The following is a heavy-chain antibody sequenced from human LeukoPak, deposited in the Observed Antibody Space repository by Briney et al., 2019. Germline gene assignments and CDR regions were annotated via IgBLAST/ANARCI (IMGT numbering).Heavy chain of an antibody. J-gene: IGHJ4*02. D-gene: IGHD1-1*01. CDR2: ISWNSGSI. V-gene: IGHV3-9*01. CDR3: GRDWKLDY. Sequence: GGSLRLSCAASGFTFDDYAMHWVRQAPGKGLEWVSGISWNSGSIGYADSVKGRFTISRDNAKNSLYLQMNSLRAEDTAIYYCGRDWKLDYWGQGTLVTVSS. CDR1: GFTFDDYA.